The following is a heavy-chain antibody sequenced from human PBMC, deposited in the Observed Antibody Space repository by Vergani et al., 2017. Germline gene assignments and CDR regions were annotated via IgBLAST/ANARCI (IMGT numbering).Heavy chain of an antibody. CDR3: AKDLGTSSGGGWFDP. V-gene: IGHV3-9*02. J-gene: IGHJ5*02. Sequence: EVQLEESGGGLVLPGRSLRLSCVASGFTSAGYAMHWVRQAPGKGLEWVSGFRWNSNSIGYADSVKGRFTISRDNAKNSLYLQMNSLRAEDTALYYCAKDLGTSSGGGWFDPWGKGTLVTVSS. D-gene: IGHD6-6*01. CDR1: GFTSAGYA. CDR2: FRWNSNSI.